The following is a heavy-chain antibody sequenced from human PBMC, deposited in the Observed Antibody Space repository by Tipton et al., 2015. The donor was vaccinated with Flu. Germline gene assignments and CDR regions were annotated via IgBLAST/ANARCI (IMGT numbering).Heavy chain of an antibody. CDR2: ISWNSGSV. J-gene: IGHJ4*02. CDR3: AVLHGSGSYSGDY. V-gene: IGHV3-9*01. D-gene: IGHD3-10*01. Sequence: SLRLSCAASGFTLDDYAMHWVRQAPGKDLEWVSGISWNSGSVGYADSVKGRFTISRDNAKNSLYLQMNSLRPEDTALYYCAVLHGSGSYSGDYWGQGTLVTVSS. CDR1: GFTLDDYA.